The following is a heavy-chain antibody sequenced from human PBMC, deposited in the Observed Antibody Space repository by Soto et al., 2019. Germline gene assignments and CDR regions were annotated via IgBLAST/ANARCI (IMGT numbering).Heavy chain of an antibody. J-gene: IGHJ6*02. CDR2: ISSSSSYT. Sequence: QVQLVESGGGLVKPGGSLRLSCAASGFTFSDYYMSWIRQAPGKGLEWVSYISSSSSYTNYADSVKGRFTISRDNAKNSLYMQMNSLRAEDTAVNYCARDRRGYSYGPSPRRVYYGMDVWGQGTTVTVSS. CDR3: ARDRRGYSYGPSPRRVYYGMDV. D-gene: IGHD5-18*01. V-gene: IGHV3-11*06. CDR1: GFTFSDYY.